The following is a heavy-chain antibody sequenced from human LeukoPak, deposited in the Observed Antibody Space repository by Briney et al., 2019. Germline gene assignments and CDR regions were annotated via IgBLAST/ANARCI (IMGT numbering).Heavy chain of an antibody. CDR2: ISGSGGST. Sequence: PGGSLRLSCAASGFTFSSYAMSWVRQAPGKGLGWVSAISGSGGSTYYADSVKGRFTISRDNSKNTLYLQMNSLRAEDTAVYYFARGSSGPFDFDYWGQGALVTVSS. J-gene: IGHJ4*02. CDR3: ARGSSGPFDFDY. V-gene: IGHV3-23*01. CDR1: GFTFSSYA. D-gene: IGHD6-25*01.